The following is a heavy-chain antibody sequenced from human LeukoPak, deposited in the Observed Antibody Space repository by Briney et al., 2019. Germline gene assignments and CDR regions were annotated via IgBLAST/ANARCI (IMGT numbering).Heavy chain of an antibody. CDR3: TTPAGTYIKY. J-gene: IGHJ4*02. CDR2: IKSKSEEETP. D-gene: IGHD3-10*01. Sequence: GGSLRLSCVASGFIFDSAWMSWVRQAPGKGLEWVGRIKSKSEEETPEYSAHMKGRVTISRDDSRNMVSLQMNNLKTEDAGVYYCTTPAGTYIKYWGQGTLVTVSS. CDR1: GFIFDSAW. V-gene: IGHV3-15*05.